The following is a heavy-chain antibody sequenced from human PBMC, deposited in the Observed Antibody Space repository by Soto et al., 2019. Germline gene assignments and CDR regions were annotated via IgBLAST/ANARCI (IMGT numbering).Heavy chain of an antibody. CDR1: GGSFSGYY. V-gene: IGHV4-34*01. CDR3: ARRTSWYLPLNWFDP. Sequence: QVQLQQWGAGLLKPSETLSLTCAVYGGSFSGYYWSWIRQPPGKGLEWIGEINHSGSTNYNPSLKSRVTITVDTSKNQFSMKLSSVTAADTAVDYCARRTSWYLPLNWFDPWGQGTLVTVSS. CDR2: INHSGST. D-gene: IGHD2-2*01. J-gene: IGHJ5*02.